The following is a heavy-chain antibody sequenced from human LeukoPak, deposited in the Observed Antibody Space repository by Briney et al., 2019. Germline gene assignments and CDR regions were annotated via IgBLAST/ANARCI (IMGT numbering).Heavy chain of an antibody. J-gene: IGHJ5*02. V-gene: IGHV4-59*01. CDR3: ARGGYYGSGNDFRFDP. CDR1: GGSINSYY. Sequence: SETLSLTCTVSGGSINSYYWSWIRQPPGKGLECIGYVHYTGSTNYNPSLKSRVTISVDTSKSQFSLKLSSVTAADTAIYYCARGGYYGSGNDFRFDPWGQGTLVTVSS. CDR2: VHYTGST. D-gene: IGHD3-10*01.